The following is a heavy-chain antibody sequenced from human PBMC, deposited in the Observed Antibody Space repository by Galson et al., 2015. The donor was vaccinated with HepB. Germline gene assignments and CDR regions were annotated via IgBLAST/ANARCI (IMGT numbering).Heavy chain of an antibody. CDR1: GLTFSSYA. CDR2: ISYDGSNK. V-gene: IGHV3-30-3*01. Sequence: SLRLSCAASGLTFSSYAMHWVRQAPGKGLEWVAVISYDGSNKYYADSVKGRFTISRDNSKNTLYLQMNSLRAEDTAVYYCARGDHIVLMVYARLDPWGQGTLVTVSS. J-gene: IGHJ5*02. CDR3: ARGDHIVLMVYARLDP. D-gene: IGHD2-8*01.